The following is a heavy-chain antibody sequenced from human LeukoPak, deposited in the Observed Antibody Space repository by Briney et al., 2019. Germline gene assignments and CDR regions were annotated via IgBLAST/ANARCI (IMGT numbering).Heavy chain of an antibody. V-gene: IGHV1-46*01. CDR2: INPSGGST. Sequence: ASAKVSCKASGYTFTTYYMHWVRQAPGQGLEWMGIINPSGGSTTYAQKFQGRVTLTRDTSTSTVYMELSGLRSEDTAVYYCARDTKACSTTSCQTSFFDYWGQGTLVTVSS. D-gene: IGHD2-2*01. J-gene: IGHJ4*02. CDR3: ARDTKACSTTSCQTSFFDY. CDR1: GYTFTTYY.